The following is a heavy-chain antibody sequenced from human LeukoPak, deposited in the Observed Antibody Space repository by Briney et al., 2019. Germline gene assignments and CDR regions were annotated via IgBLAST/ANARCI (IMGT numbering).Heavy chain of an antibody. Sequence: SGGSLKLSCAGSGFTFSGSAMHWVRQSPGKGLEWVGRIRSKANDHATAYAASVRGRFTISRDDSENTAYLQMNSLKTEDTAIYYCTRRPMTTVNDYWGQGTLVTVSS. CDR3: TRRPMTTVNDY. J-gene: IGHJ4*02. D-gene: IGHD4-17*01. V-gene: IGHV3-73*01. CDR2: IRSKANDHAT. CDR1: GFTFSGSA.